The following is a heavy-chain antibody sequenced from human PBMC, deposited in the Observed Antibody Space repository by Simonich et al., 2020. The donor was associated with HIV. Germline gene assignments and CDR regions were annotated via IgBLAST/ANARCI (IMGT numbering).Heavy chain of an antibody. D-gene: IGHD6-19*01. J-gene: IGHJ3*02. V-gene: IGHV4-34*01. CDR2: INHSGST. Sequence: GAGLLKPSETLSLTCAVYGGSFSGYYWNWIRQPPGKGLECIGEINHSGSTNYNPPLKSRITISVDTSKNQFSLKLTSVTATDTAIYYCARLARTGIAVAGIYGRGAFDIWGQGTMVTVSS. CDR3: ARLARTGIAVAGIYGRGAFDI. CDR1: GGSFSGYY.